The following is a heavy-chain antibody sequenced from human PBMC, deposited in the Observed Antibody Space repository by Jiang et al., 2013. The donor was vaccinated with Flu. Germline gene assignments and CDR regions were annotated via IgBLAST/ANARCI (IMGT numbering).Heavy chain of an antibody. Sequence: GSGLVKPSETLSLTCTVSGGSISSYYWSWIRQPPGKGLEWIGYIYYSGSTNYNPSLKSRVTISVDTSKNQFSLKLSSVTAADTAVYYCASLISFETGYYLGWYFDLWGRGTLVTVSS. J-gene: IGHJ2*01. D-gene: IGHD3-9*01. CDR3: ASLISFETGYYLGWYFDL. CDR1: GGSISSYY. CDR2: IYYSGST. V-gene: IGHV4-59*01.